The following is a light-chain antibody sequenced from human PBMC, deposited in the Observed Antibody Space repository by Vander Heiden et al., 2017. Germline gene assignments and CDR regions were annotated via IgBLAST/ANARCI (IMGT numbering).Light chain of an antibody. Sequence: EIVLTPSPATLSLSPGERATLSCRASQSVSSDLAWYQQKPGQAPRLLIYDASNRATGIPARFSGSGSGTDFTLTISSLEPEDFAVYYCQQRSNWPFTFGGGTKVEIK. V-gene: IGKV3-11*01. CDR1: QSVSSD. J-gene: IGKJ4*01. CDR3: QQRSNWPFT. CDR2: DAS.